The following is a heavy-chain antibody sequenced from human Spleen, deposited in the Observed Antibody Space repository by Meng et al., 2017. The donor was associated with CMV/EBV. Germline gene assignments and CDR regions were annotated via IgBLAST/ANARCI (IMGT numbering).Heavy chain of an antibody. J-gene: IGHJ4*02. V-gene: IGHV5-51*01. CDR1: GYSFDTYW. CDR3: ARQSSLQTPPSY. Sequence: CDASGYSFDTYWIAWVRQMTGKGLEWMGIIYPGDAETIYSPSFQGQVTISADKSVNIAYLQWRSLRASDSAVYYCARQSSLQTPPSYWGQGTLVTVSS. CDR2: IYPGDAET. D-gene: IGHD5-24*01.